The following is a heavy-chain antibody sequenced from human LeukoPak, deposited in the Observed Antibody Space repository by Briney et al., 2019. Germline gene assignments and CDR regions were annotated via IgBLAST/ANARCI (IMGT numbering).Heavy chain of an antibody. J-gene: IGHJ4*02. D-gene: IGHD4-11*01. Sequence: PSETLSLTCAVYGGSFSDYYWSWIRQPPGKGLEWIGEMNHSGSTSHNPSLKSRVTISVDTSKNQFSLKVTSVTAADTAVYYCARGLISGDYSKSFEYWGQGTLVTVSS. CDR3: ARGLISGDYSKSFEY. CDR1: GGSFSDYY. V-gene: IGHV4-34*01. CDR2: MNHSGST.